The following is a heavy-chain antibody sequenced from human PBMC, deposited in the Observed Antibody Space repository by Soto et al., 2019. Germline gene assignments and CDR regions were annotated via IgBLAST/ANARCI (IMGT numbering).Heavy chain of an antibody. J-gene: IGHJ2*01. D-gene: IGHD5-12*01. Sequence: QVQLVESGGGVVQPGRSLRLSCAASGFTFSSYAMHWVRQAPGKGLEWVAVISYDGSNKYYADSVKGRFTISRDNSKNTLYLRMNSLRAEDTAVYYCAREPARWIAPSRTGGDRGYFDLWGRGTLVTVSS. CDR1: GFTFSSYA. CDR3: AREPARWIAPSRTGGDRGYFDL. V-gene: IGHV3-30-3*01. CDR2: ISYDGSNK.